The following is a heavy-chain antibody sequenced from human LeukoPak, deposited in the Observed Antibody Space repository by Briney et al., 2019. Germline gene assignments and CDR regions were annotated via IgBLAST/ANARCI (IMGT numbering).Heavy chain of an antibody. V-gene: IGHV3-21*01. J-gene: IGHJ4*02. CDR1: GFTFSSYS. CDR3: AKSGGRNDFNY. D-gene: IGHD1-1*01. Sequence: GGSLRLSCAASGFTFSSYSMNWVRQAPGKGLEWVSSISSSSSYIYYADSVKGRFTISRDNSKNTLFLQMNSLRTEDTGVYYCAKSGGRNDFNYWGQGTLVTVSS. CDR2: ISSSSSYI.